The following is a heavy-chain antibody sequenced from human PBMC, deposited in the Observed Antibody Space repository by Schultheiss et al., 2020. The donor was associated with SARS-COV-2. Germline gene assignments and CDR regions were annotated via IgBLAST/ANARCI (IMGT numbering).Heavy chain of an antibody. CDR2: ISSSSSYT. J-gene: IGHJ6*03. Sequence: GESLKISCAASGFTFSDYYMSWIRQAPGKGLEWVSYISSSSSYTNYADSVKGRFTISRDNAKNSLYLQMNSLRAEDTAVYYCAKGRGYDYYYMDVWGKGTTVTVSS. CDR3: AKGRGYDYYYMDV. D-gene: IGHD3-16*01. V-gene: IGHV3-11*05. CDR1: GFTFSDYY.